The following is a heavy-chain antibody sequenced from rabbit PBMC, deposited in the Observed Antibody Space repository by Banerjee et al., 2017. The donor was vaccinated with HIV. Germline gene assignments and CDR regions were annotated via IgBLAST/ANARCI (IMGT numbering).Heavy chain of an antibody. Sequence: QEQLVESGGGLVKPGGTLTLTCKASGIDFSNYYYMCWVRQAPGKGLEWIGCINIVRGGAWYASWAKGRFTISKTSSTTVTLQVTSLTAADTATYFCATTYDKGGDLTRLGLWGPGTLVTVS. D-gene: IGHD2-1*01. CDR2: INIVRGGA. V-gene: IGHV1S45*01. CDR1: GIDFSNYYY. CDR3: ATTYDKGGDLTRLGL. J-gene: IGHJ3*01.